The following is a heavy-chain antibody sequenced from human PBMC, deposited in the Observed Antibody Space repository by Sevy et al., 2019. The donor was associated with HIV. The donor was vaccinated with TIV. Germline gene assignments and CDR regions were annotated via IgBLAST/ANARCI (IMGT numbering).Heavy chain of an antibody. CDR1: GGSISSGTYY. D-gene: IGHD2-21*02. V-gene: IGHV4-39*01. CDR3: ARGGGNSEWGYYFVF. J-gene: IGHJ4*02. Sequence: SETLSLTCTVSGGSISSGTYYWGWIRQPPGKGLEWIGNIYYGGTSYYNPSLKCRVTISVDTSKNQFSLNLRSVTAADTAVFYCARGGGNSEWGYYFVFWGQGTLVTDSS. CDR2: IYYGGTS.